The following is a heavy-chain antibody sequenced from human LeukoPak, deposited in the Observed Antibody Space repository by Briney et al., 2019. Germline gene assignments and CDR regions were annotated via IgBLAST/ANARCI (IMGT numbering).Heavy chain of an antibody. D-gene: IGHD6-19*01. CDR3: ARVGIAVAEGGDY. CDR2: IYTSGST. CDR1: GGSISSGNYY. V-gene: IGHV4-61*02. Sequence: SQTLSLTCTVSGGSISSGNYYWTWIRQPAGKGLEWIGRIYTSGSTNYNPSLKSRLTISVDTSKNQFSLKLSSVTAADTAVYYCARVGIAVAEGGDYWGQGTLVTVSS. J-gene: IGHJ4*02.